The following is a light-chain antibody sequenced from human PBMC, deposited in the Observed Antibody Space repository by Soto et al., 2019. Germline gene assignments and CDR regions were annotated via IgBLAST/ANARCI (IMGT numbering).Light chain of an antibody. Sequence: EILMTQSPATLSVSPGERATLSCRASESVAGHLAWYQQKPGQAPRLLIHGASIRATGIPVRFSGSGSGTEFTLTISSLQSEDFAVYYCQQYDSWPRTFGQGTRWISN. CDR2: GAS. V-gene: IGKV3-15*01. CDR3: QQYDSWPRT. CDR1: ESVAGH. J-gene: IGKJ1*01.